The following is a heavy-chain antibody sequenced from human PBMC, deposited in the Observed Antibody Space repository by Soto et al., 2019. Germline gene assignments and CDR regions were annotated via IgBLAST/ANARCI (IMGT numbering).Heavy chain of an antibody. CDR1: GFTFSSFA. CDR2: ISSRGGNT. Sequence: GGSLRLSCAASGFTFSSFAMTWVRQAPGKGLECVSVISSRGGNTDYADSVKGRFTISRENSKNTVYLQMKSLRAEDTGVYYCGKAFGALSAGGFDFWGEGTLVTVSS. D-gene: IGHD3-16*01. V-gene: IGHV3-23*01. CDR3: GKAFGALSAGGFDF. J-gene: IGHJ4*02.